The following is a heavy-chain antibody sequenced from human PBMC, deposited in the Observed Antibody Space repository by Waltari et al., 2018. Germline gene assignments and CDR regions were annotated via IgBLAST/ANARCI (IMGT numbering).Heavy chain of an antibody. Sequence: EVQLLESGGGLVQPGGSLRLSCAASGFTFSSYAMSWVRQAPGKGLEWVSAISGSGGSTYYADSVKGRFTISRDNSKNTLYLQMNSLRAEDTAVYYCAKQWGYCSSTSCYNNWFDPWGQGTLVTVSS. V-gene: IGHV3-23*01. CDR3: AKQWGYCSSTSCYNNWFDP. CDR2: ISGSGGST. CDR1: GFTFSSYA. D-gene: IGHD2-2*02. J-gene: IGHJ5*02.